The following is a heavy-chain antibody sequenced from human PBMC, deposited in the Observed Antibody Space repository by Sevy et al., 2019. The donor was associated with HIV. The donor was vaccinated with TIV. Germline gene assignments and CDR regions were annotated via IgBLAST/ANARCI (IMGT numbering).Heavy chain of an antibody. Sequence: GSLRLSCAASGFTFSSYAMSWVRQAPGKGLEWVSAISGSGGSTYYADSVKGRFTISRDNSKNTLYLQMNSLRAEDTAVYYCAKERGDYDILTGTFDYWGQGTLVTVSS. CDR1: GFTFSSYA. D-gene: IGHD3-9*01. CDR2: ISGSGGST. V-gene: IGHV3-23*01. CDR3: AKERGDYDILTGTFDY. J-gene: IGHJ4*02.